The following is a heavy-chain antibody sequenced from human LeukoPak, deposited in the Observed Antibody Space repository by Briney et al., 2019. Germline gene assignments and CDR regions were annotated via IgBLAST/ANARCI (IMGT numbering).Heavy chain of an antibody. CDR1: GFTFSSYG. D-gene: IGHD3-10*01. J-gene: IGHJ6*04. Sequence: PGGTLRLSCAASGFTFSSYGMSWVRQAPGKGLEWVSAISGSGGSVGGTYYADSVKGRFTISRDNSKNSLYLQMNSLRAEDTAVYYCAELGITMIGGVWGKGTTVTISS. CDR2: ISGSGGSVGGT. CDR3: AELGITMIGGV. V-gene: IGHV3-23*01.